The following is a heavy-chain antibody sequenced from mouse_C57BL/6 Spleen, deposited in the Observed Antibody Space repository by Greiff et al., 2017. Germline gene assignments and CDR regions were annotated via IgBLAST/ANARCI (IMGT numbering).Heavy chain of an antibody. J-gene: IGHJ3*01. CDR2: IDPETGGT. V-gene: IGHV1-15*01. CDR1: GYTFTDYE. CDR3: THYDYGEGFAY. D-gene: IGHD2-4*01. Sequence: QVQLKESGAELVRPGASVTLSCKASGYTFTDYEMHWVKQTPVHGLEWIGAIDPETGGTAYNQKFKGKDILTADKASSTAYMELRSLTSEDSAVYYCTHYDYGEGFAYWGQGTLVTVSA.